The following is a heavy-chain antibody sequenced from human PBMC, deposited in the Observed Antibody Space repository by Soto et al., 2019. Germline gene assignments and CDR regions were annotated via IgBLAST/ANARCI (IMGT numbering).Heavy chain of an antibody. CDR3: ARDGGYGAGSYFDY. V-gene: IGHV1-18*01. Sequence: QVQLVQSGAEVKRLGASVKVSCKASGYMFRSYGISWVRQAPGQGLEWMGWISAFNGNTNYPQNLQGRVTMTTDTSTSTAYMELRTLRSDDSAMYYCARDGGYGAGSYFDYWGQGTLVTVSS. J-gene: IGHJ4*02. D-gene: IGHD3-10*01. CDR2: ISAFNGNT. CDR1: GYMFRSYG.